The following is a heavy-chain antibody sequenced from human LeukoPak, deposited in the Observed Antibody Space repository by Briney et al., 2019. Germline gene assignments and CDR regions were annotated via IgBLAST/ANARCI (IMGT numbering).Heavy chain of an antibody. J-gene: IGHJ4*02. CDR3: ARSDCSGGSCYWALDY. CDR2: IYPGDSDT. D-gene: IGHD2-15*01. CDR1: GYRFTSYW. V-gene: IGHV5-51*01. Sequence: GESLKISCKGSGYRFTSYWIGWVRQMPGKGLEWMGIIYPGDSDTRYSPSFQGQVAISADKSISTAYLQWSSLKASDTAMYYCARSDCSGGSCYWALDYWGQGTLVTVSS.